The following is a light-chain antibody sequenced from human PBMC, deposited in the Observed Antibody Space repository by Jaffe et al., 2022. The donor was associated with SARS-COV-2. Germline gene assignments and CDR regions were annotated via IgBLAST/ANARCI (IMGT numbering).Light chain of an antibody. J-gene: IGKJ1*01. CDR2: AAS. Sequence: NIQMTQSPSAMSASVGDRVTITCRARQGISNYLAWFQQKPGKVPKHLIYAASSLQSGVPSRFSGSGSGTEFTLTISSLQPEDFATYYCLQHNSYPSGTFGQGTKVEIK. CDR3: LQHNSYPSGT. CDR1: QGISNY. V-gene: IGKV1D-17*01.